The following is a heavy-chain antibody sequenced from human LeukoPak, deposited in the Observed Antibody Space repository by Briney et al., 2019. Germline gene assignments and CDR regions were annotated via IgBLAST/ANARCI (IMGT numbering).Heavy chain of an antibody. V-gene: IGHV3-11*01. J-gene: IGHJ3*02. CDR1: EFTFSDYY. CDR3: ARGRRITVFGVVTQGAFDI. CDR2: ISSSGSNT. D-gene: IGHD3-3*01. Sequence: PGGSLRLSCAASEFTFSDYYMSWIRQAPGKGLEWVSYISSSGSNTYYAESVKGRFTISRDNANNSLFLQMNSLRADDTAVYYCARGRRITVFGVVTQGAFDIWGQGTLVTVSS.